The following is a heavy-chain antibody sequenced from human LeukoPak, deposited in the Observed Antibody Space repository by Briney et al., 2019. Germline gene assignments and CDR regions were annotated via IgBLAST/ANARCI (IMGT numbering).Heavy chain of an antibody. CDR1: GFTFSSYG. CDR2: ISYDGSNK. D-gene: IGHD3-22*01. V-gene: IGHV3-30*18. J-gene: IGHJ4*02. Sequence: GGSLRLSCSASGFTFSSYGMHWVRQAPGKGLEWVAVISYDGSNKYYADSVKGRFTISRDNSKNTLYLQTNSLRAEDTAVYYCAKRGYYYDSSGYYSRTYFDYWGQGTLVIVSS. CDR3: AKRGYYYDSSGYYSRTYFDY.